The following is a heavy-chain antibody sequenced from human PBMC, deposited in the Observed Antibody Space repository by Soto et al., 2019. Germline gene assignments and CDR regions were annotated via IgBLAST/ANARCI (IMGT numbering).Heavy chain of an antibody. CDR3: ATRMTTAPY. J-gene: IGHJ4*02. D-gene: IGHD4-17*01. CDR1: LFIVSDNY. Sequence: EVRLVQSGGGLVQPGGSLRLSCAASLFIVSDNYMSWVRQAPGKGLEWVSLIYSGGGTDYAESVKGRFTISRDNSKNTLYLQMNSLTAEDTGIYYCATRMTTAPYWGQGTGVTVSS. CDR2: IYSGGGT. V-gene: IGHV3-66*01.